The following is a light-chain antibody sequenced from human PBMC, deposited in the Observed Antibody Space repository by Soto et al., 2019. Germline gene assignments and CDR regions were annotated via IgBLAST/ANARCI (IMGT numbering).Light chain of an antibody. V-gene: IGLV2-14*03. J-gene: IGLJ1*01. CDR1: SSDVGGYNY. CDR2: DVS. Sequence: QSALTQPASVSGSPGQSTTISCSGTSSDVGGYNYVFWYQHHPGKAPKLMIYDVSNRPSGVSNRFSGSKSGNTASLTISGLQAEDEADYYCSSYTSSSTYFFGTGTRSPS. CDR3: SSYTSSSTYF.